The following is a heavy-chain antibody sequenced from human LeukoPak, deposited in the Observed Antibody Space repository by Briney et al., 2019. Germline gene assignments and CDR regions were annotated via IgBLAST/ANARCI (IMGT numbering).Heavy chain of an antibody. CDR2: IYYIGNT. CDR1: GGSISSYY. Sequence: SETLSLTCTVSGGSISSYYWSWIRQSPGKGLEWIGYIYYIGNTNYNPSLKSRVTISVDVSKNQFSLKLSSVTTADTAVYFCARCSPYYDFWTGSSPYFDYWGQGALVTVSS. V-gene: IGHV4-59*01. CDR3: ARCSPYYDFWTGSSPYFDY. D-gene: IGHD3-3*01. J-gene: IGHJ4*02.